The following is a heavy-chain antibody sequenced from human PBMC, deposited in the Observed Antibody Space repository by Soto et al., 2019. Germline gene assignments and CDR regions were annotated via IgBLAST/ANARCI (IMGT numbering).Heavy chain of an antibody. CDR1: GFTFNNAR. V-gene: IGHV3-15*01. J-gene: IGHJ4*02. CDR2: IDGGKT. D-gene: IGHD1-26*01. Sequence: GFLRLACAASGFTFNNARMSWVRQAPGEGLDWVGRIDGGKTDFAAPAEGRFTCSRDDSRNTLFLQMNSLKTEDTGVYYCTSNAAAKVGTLMYWGQGTLVTVSS. CDR3: TSNAAAKVGTLMY.